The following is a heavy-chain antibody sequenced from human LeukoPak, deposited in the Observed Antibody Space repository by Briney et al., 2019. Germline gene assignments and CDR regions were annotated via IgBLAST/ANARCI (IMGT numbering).Heavy chain of an antibody. CDR3: ARELDIVVVVAATPAGAFDI. Sequence: GGSLRLSCAASGFTFCSYEMNWVRQAPGKGLEWVSYISSSGSTIYYADSVKGRFTISRDDAKNSLYLQMNSLRAEDTAVYYCARELDIVVVVAATPAGAFDIWGQGTMVTVSS. J-gene: IGHJ3*02. CDR2: ISSSGSTI. D-gene: IGHD2-15*01. CDR1: GFTFCSYE. V-gene: IGHV3-48*03.